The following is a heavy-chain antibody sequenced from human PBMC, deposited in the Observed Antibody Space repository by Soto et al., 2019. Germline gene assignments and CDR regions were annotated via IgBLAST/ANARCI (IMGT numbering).Heavy chain of an antibody. J-gene: IGHJ6*02. CDR1: GFTFSSYA. CDR2: ISYDGSNK. Sequence: GGSLRLSCAASGFTFSSYAMHWVRQAPGKGLEWVAVISYDGSNKYYADSVKGRFTISRDRSKSTLFLQMNNLTAEDTAVYFCASDLSPYYYYALDVWGQGTTVTVSS. V-gene: IGHV3-30*14. CDR3: ASDLSPYYYYALDV. D-gene: IGHD3-16*02.